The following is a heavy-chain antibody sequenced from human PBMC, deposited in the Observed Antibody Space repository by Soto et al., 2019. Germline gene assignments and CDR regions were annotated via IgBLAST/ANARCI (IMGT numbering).Heavy chain of an antibody. V-gene: IGHV3-9*01. CDR2: ISWNSGSI. CDR1: GFTFVDYA. D-gene: IGHD3-10*01. Sequence: VQLVESGGGLVQPGRSLRLSCAATGFTFVDYAMHWVRQAPGKGLEWVSGISWNSGSIDYADSVKGRFTISRDNAKNSLYLQMNSPRAEDTALYYCASTPLLQWFDRAENYMGVLGKGTTGTVSS. CDR3: ASTPLLQWFDRAENYMGV. J-gene: IGHJ6*03.